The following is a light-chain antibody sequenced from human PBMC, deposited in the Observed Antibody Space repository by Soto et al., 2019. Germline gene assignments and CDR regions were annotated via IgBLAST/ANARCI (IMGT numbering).Light chain of an antibody. J-gene: IGLJ1*01. CDR2: DVT. V-gene: IGLV2-14*03. Sequence: QSVLAQPASVSGSPGQSITISCTGTSSDVGGFNYVSWYQQHPGKAPKLMIYDVTNRPSGVSYRFSGSKSGNTASLTISGLQAEDEAEYYCNSYTSSSTDVFGTGTKLTVL. CDR3: NSYTSSSTDV. CDR1: SSDVGGFNY.